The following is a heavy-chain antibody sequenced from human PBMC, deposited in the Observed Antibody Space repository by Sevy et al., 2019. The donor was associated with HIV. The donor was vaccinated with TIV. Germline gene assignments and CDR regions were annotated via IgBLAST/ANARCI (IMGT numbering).Heavy chain of an antibody. CDR1: GFTFSSYG. CDR3: ASDAQWLVGAFDI. CDR2: IWYDGSNK. V-gene: IGHV3-33*01. J-gene: IGHJ3*02. D-gene: IGHD6-19*01. Sequence: GGSLRLSCAASGFTFSSYGMHWVRQAPGKGLEWVAVIWYDGSNKYYADSVKGRFTISRDNSKNTLYLQMNSLRAEDTAVYDWASDAQWLVGAFDIWGQGTMVTVSS.